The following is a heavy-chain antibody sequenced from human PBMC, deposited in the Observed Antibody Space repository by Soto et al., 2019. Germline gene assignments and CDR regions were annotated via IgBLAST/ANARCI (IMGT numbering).Heavy chain of an antibody. Sequence: EVQLVESGGGLVQPGGSLRLSCAASGFTFSNYWMYWVRQAPGKGLEWVSRMNSDGSVSSYADSVKGRLTISRDNVKNTLYLQMDSLRAEDTAVYYCARGDCVGGTCYSLAGSFYYCMDVWGKGTTVTVFS. CDR1: GFTFSNYW. V-gene: IGHV3-74*02. D-gene: IGHD2-15*01. J-gene: IGHJ6*03. CDR2: MNSDGSVS. CDR3: ARGDCVGGTCYSLAGSFYYCMDV.